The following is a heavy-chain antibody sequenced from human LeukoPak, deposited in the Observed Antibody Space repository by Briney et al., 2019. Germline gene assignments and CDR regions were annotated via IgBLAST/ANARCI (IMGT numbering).Heavy chain of an antibody. CDR2: IIPIFGTA. D-gene: IGHD2/OR15-2a*01. CDR1: GFTFSSYA. CDR3: ARDLLGNDYLDY. Sequence: GGSLRLSCAASGFTFSSYAISWVRQAPGQGLEWMGGIIPIFGTANYAQKFQGRVTMTRDTSTSTVYMELSSLRSEDTAVYYCARDLLGNDYLDYWGQGTLVTVSS. J-gene: IGHJ4*02. V-gene: IGHV1-69*05.